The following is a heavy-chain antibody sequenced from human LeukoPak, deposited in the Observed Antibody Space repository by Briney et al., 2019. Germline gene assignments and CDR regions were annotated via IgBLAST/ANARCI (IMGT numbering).Heavy chain of an antibody. CDR3: ARGGLQTWYYYMDV. CDR2: INPNSGDT. J-gene: IGHJ6*03. CDR1: GYTFTGYY. Sequence: GASVKVSCKASGYTFTGYYMHWVRQAPGQGLEWIGWINPNSGDTNYAQKFQDRVTMTRDTSISTAYMELSRLRSDDTAVYYCARGGLQTWYYYMDVWGKGTTVTVSS. V-gene: IGHV1-2*02.